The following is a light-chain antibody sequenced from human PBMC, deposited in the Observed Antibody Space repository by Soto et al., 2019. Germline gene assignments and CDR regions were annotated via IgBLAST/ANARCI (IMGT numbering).Light chain of an antibody. CDR1: QSVGSSY. V-gene: IGKV3-20*01. J-gene: IGKJ4*01. Sequence: EIVLTQSPGTLSLSPGERATLSCRASQSVGSSYLAWYQQKPGQAPRLLIYGASSRATGIPDRFSGSGSGTDFTLSISRLEPEDFAMYYCQQYSSSPLTFGGGTKVEIK. CDR2: GAS. CDR3: QQYSSSPLT.